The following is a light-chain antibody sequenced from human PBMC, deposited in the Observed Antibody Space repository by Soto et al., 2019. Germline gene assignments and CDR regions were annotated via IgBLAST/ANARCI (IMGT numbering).Light chain of an antibody. J-gene: IGKJ4*01. V-gene: IGKV3-11*01. CDR3: QQRSNWPPVT. CDR1: QSINRH. CDR2: DAS. Sequence: IGLTQSPATLSLSPGERATLSCRASQSINRHLAWYRQKPGQAPRLLIYDASNRATGIPARFSGSGSGTDFTLTISSLEPEDFGVYYCQQRSNWPPVTFGGGTKV.